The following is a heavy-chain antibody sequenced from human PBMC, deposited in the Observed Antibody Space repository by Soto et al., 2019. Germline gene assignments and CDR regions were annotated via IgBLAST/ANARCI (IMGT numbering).Heavy chain of an antibody. D-gene: IGHD3-10*01. Sequence: QVQLQESGPGLVKPSETLSLTCTVSGGSISSHYWSWIRQPPGKGLEWIGYIYYSGSTNYNPSLKGRVAISVDTSKNQFSLKLSSVTAADTAVYYCARSITMVRGVTIPYYFYGMDVWGQGTTVTVSS. V-gene: IGHV4-59*11. CDR2: IYYSGST. CDR1: GGSISSHY. J-gene: IGHJ6*02. CDR3: ARSITMVRGVTIPYYFYGMDV.